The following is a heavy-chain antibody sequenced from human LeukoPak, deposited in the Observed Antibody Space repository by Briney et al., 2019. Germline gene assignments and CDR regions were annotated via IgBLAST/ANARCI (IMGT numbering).Heavy chain of an antibody. CDR3: ARDLSTSRDY. Sequence: PGGSLRLSCAASGFTFSSYAMHWVRQAPGKGLEWVAVISYDGSNKYYADSVKGRFTISRDNSKNTLYLQMNSLRAEDTAVYYCARDLSTSRDYWGQGTLVTVSS. CDR2: ISYDGSNK. CDR1: GFTFSSYA. J-gene: IGHJ4*02. V-gene: IGHV3-30-3*01.